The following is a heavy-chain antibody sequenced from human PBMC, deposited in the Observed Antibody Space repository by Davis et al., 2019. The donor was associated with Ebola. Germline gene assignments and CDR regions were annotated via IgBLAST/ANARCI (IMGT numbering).Heavy chain of an antibody. Sequence: GGSLRLSCAASGFTLSSYWMHWVRQAPGKGLEWVSSISSSSSYIYYADSVRGRFTISRDNAKNSLYLQMNSLRAEDTAVYYCARDGSYSSSWYYYGMDVWGQGTTVTVSS. CDR1: GFTLSSYW. CDR2: ISSSSSYI. V-gene: IGHV3-21*01. J-gene: IGHJ6*02. CDR3: ARDGSYSSSWYYYGMDV. D-gene: IGHD6-13*01.